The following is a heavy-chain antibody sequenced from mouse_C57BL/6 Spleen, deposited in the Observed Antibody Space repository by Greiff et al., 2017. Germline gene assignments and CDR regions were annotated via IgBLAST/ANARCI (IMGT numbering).Heavy chain of an antibody. J-gene: IGHJ1*03. D-gene: IGHD1-1*01. CDR3: ARGSTPVPPSLYFDV. Sequence: VQLQQSGPGLVKPGASVKISCKASGYAFSSSWMNWVKQRPGKGLEWIGRIYPGDGGTNYNGKFKGKATLTADKSSSKAYLQLSSLTSEASAVYFCARGSTPVPPSLYFDVWGTGTTVTVST. V-gene: IGHV1-82*01. CDR1: GYAFSSSW. CDR2: IYPGDGGT.